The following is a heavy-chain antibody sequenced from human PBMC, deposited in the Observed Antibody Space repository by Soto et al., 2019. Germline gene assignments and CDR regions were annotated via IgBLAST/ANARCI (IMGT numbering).Heavy chain of an antibody. D-gene: IGHD3-3*01. V-gene: IGHV3-30-3*01. Sequence: HPGGSLRLSCAASGFTFSSYAMHWVRQAPGKGLEWVAVISYDGSNKYYADSVKGRFTISRDNSKNTLYLQMNSLRAEDTAVYYCARDKYDDYDFWSGYFDYWGQGTLVTVSS. CDR3: ARDKYDDYDFWSGYFDY. CDR1: GFTFSSYA. CDR2: ISYDGSNK. J-gene: IGHJ4*02.